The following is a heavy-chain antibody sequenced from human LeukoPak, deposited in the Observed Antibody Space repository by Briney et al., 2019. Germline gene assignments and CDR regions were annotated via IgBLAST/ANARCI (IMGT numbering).Heavy chain of an antibody. CDR1: GGTFSSYA. D-gene: IGHD3-3*01. J-gene: IGHJ5*02. Sequence: GASVKVSCKASGGTFSSYAISWVRQAPGQGLEWMGGIIPIFGTANYAQKFQGRVTITADESTSTAHMELSSLRSEDTAVYYCARDGKITIFGVVINKWFDPWGQGTLVTVSS. CDR2: IIPIFGTA. CDR3: ARDGKITIFGVVINKWFDP. V-gene: IGHV1-69*13.